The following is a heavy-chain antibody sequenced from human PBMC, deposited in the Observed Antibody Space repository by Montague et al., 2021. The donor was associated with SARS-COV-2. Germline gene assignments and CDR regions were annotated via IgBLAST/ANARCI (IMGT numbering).Heavy chain of an antibody. CDR1: GGPISSSSYH. D-gene: IGHD6-13*01. CDR2: IYYSGST. Sequence: SETLSLTCTVSGGPISSSSYHWGWIRQPPGKGLEWIGSIYYSGSTYYNPSLKSRVTISVDTSKNQFSLKLSSVTAADTAVYYCAGRGVRYSSSWYSYWFDPWGQGTLVTVSS. CDR3: AGRGVRYSSSWYSYWFDP. V-gene: IGHV4-39*01. J-gene: IGHJ5*02.